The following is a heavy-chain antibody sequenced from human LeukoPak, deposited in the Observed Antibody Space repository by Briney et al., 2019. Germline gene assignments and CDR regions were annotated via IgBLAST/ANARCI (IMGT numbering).Heavy chain of an antibody. V-gene: IGHV3-48*03. J-gene: IGHJ5*01. CDR1: GFSLSSFQ. CDR3: ARDGTTNRYNWFDS. CDR2: ISDSGTTE. Sequence: GGSLRLSCAASGFSLSSFQMNWVRQAPGKGLEWISYISDSGTTEYYADSVKGRFTISRDNAKNSLYLQMNSLTGEDTALYYCARDGTTNRYNWFDSWGQGALVTVSS. D-gene: IGHD2-8*01.